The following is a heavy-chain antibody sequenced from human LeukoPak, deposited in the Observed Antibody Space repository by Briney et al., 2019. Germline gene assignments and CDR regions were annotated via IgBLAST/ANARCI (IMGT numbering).Heavy chain of an antibody. CDR3: ARGQPGHAFDI. Sequence: GGSLRLSCAASGFTFSTSWMHWVRQGPGKGLVWVSRIYSDGSFTSYADSEKGRFTISRDNAKNTVYLQMNSLRAEDTAVYYCARGQPGHAFDIWGQGTMVTVSS. J-gene: IGHJ3*02. CDR2: IYSDGSFT. D-gene: IGHD2-2*01. CDR1: GFTFSTSW. V-gene: IGHV3-74*01.